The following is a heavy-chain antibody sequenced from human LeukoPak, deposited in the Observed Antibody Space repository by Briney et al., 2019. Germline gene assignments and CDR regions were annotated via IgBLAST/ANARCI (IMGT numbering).Heavy chain of an antibody. CDR1: GYTFTSYY. CDR2: INPSGGST. CDR3: ARNWLLFPFDY. D-gene: IGHD3-9*01. Sequence: ASVKVSCKASGYTFTSYYMHWVRQAPGQGLEWMGIINPSGGSTSYAQKLQGRVTMTTDTSTSTAYMELRSLRSDDTAVYYCARNWLLFPFDYWGQGTLVTVSS. V-gene: IGHV1-46*01. J-gene: IGHJ4*02.